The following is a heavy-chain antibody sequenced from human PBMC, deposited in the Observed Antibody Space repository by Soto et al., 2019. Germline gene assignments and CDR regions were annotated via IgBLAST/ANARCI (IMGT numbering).Heavy chain of an antibody. CDR2: FSIISIYI. D-gene: IGHD1-26*01. Sequence: GGSLRLSCAASGFTFSSYSMNWVRQAPGKGLEWVSSFSIISIYIYYAASVKGRFTISRDKAKNSLFLQMNSLRAVDTAVYYCAREWELLAFDYWGQGTLVTVSS. CDR1: GFTFSSYS. CDR3: AREWELLAFDY. J-gene: IGHJ4*02. V-gene: IGHV3-21*01.